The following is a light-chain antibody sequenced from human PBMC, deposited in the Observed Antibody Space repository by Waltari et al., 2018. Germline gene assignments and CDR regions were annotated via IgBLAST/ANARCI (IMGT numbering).Light chain of an antibody. CDR1: SSNIGINI. Sequence: QSVPTQTPSVSATPGQRVTISCSGSSSNIGINIVNWYQQLPGTAPKLLIHTNNQRPSGVPDRFSGSNSGTSASRAISGLQSEDEAEYYCAAWDDSLDGPVFGGGTKLTVL. J-gene: IGLJ3*02. CDR3: AAWDDSLDGPV. V-gene: IGLV1-44*01. CDR2: TNN.